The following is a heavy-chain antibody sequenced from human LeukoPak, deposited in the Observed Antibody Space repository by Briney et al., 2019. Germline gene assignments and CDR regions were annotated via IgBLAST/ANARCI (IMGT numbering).Heavy chain of an antibody. CDR1: GGSISSGGYY. V-gene: IGHV4-30-2*01. D-gene: IGHD1-26*01. Sequence: SQTLSLTCTVSGGSISSGGYYWSWIRQPPGKGLEWIGYIYHSGSTYYNPSLKSRVTISVDRSKNQFSLKLSPVTAADTAVYYCARGELHFDYWGQGTLVTVSS. J-gene: IGHJ4*02. CDR2: IYHSGST. CDR3: ARGELHFDY.